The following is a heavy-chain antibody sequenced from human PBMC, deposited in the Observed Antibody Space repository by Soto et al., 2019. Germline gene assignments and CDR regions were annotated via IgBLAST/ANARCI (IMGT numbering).Heavy chain of an antibody. J-gene: IGHJ4*02. CDR2: ISPYNGNT. V-gene: IGHV1-18*01. D-gene: IGHD3-10*01. Sequence: QVQLVQSGAEVKKPGASVKVSCKTSGYTFTTYGISWVRQAPGQGLEWMGWISPYNGNTKYAQKLQGRVTMTADTSRRTADMDLRSLTSEDAAVYYCTREWFGEFVYYCDYWGQGTLVTV. CDR3: TREWFGEFVYYCDY. CDR1: GYTFTTYG.